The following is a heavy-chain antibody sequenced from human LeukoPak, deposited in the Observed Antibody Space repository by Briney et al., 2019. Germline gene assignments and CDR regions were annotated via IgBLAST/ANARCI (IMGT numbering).Heavy chain of an antibody. V-gene: IGHV3-21*01. D-gene: IGHD6-13*01. CDR2: ISSSSSYI. J-gene: IGHJ4*02. CDR3: ARSFLSIAAAATDY. CDR1: GFTFSSYS. Sequence: PGGSLRLSCAASGFTFSSYSMNWVRQASGRGLEWVSSISSSSSYIYYADSVKGRFTISRDNAKNSLYLQMNSLRAEDTAVYYCARSFLSIAAAATDYWGQGTLVTVSS.